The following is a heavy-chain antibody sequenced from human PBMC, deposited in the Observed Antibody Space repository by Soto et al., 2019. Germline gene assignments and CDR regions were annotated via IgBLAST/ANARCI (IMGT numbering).Heavy chain of an antibody. J-gene: IGHJ5*02. Sequence: GGSLRLSCTASGFTFGDYAVSWVRQAPGKGLEWVGFIRSKAYGGTTEYAASVKGRFTISRDDSKSIAYLQMNSLKTEDTAVYYCARDMFDGPVRRSSSWPNNWFDPWGQGTLVTVSS. V-gene: IGHV3-49*04. CDR3: ARDMFDGPVRRSSSWPNNWFDP. CDR2: IRSKAYGGTT. D-gene: IGHD6-13*01. CDR1: GFTFGDYA.